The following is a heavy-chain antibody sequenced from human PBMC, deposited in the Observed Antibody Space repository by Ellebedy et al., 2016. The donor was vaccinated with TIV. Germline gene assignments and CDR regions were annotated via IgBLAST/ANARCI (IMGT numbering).Heavy chain of an antibody. V-gene: IGHV4-30-4*01. Sequence: MPSETLSLTCSVSGASVSSAYYYWSWIRQSPEKGLEWIGFMSYRGGPHLRGSLKRRLSISLDAAKNQVSLKLNSMTATDTAVYFRARTTTGEGYFDYWGPGAQVTVSS. CDR2: MSYRGGP. J-gene: IGHJ4*02. CDR3: ARTTTGEGYFDY. D-gene: IGHD3-16*01. CDR1: GASVSSAYYY.